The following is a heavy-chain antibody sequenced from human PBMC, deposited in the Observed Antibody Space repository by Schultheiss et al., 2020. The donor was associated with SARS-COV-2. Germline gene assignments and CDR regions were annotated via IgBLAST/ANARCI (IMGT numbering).Heavy chain of an antibody. D-gene: IGHD2-2*01. CDR2: IYYTGNT. V-gene: IGHV4-39*01. Sequence: GSLRLSCTVSGGSISSGGYYWGWIRQPPGKGLEWIGSIYYTGNTYYNPSLRSRVTISVDTSKSQFSLRLRSVTAADTAVYYCARRGYCGSTSCNFGFGAPFDYWGQGIPVTVSS. J-gene: IGHJ4*02. CDR1: GGSISSGGYY. CDR3: ARRGYCGSTSCNFGFGAPFDY.